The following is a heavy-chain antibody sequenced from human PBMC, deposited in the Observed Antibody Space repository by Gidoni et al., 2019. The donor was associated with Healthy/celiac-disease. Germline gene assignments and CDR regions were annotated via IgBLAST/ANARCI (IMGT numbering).Heavy chain of an antibody. CDR1: GGSISSGDYY. CDR2: IYYSGST. J-gene: IGHJ5*02. V-gene: IGHV4-30-4*01. Sequence: QVQLQESGPGLVKPSQTLSLTCTVSGGSISSGDYYWSWIRQPPGKGLEWIGYIYYSGSTYYNPSLKSRVTISVDTSKNQFSLKLSSVTAADTAVYYCARARWRNGELLGNGWFDPWGQGTLVTVSS. CDR3: ARARWRNGELLGNGWFDP. D-gene: IGHD3-10*01.